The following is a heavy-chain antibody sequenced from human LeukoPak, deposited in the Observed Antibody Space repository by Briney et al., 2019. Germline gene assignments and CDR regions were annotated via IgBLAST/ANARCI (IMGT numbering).Heavy chain of an antibody. CDR3: ARESRWLAYYFDY. J-gene: IGHJ4*02. CDR1: GFTVSSNY. V-gene: IGHV3-66*01. Sequence: PGGSLRLSCAASGFTVSSNYMSWVRQAPGKGLEWVSVIYSGGSTYYADSVKGRFTISRDNSKNTLYRQMNSLRAEDTAVYYCARESRWLAYYFDYWGQGTLITVSS. D-gene: IGHD6-19*01. CDR2: IYSGGST.